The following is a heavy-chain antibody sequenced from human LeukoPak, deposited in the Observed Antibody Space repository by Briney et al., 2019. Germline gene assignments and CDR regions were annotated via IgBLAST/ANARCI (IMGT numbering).Heavy chain of an antibody. CDR2: IYYSGST. V-gene: IGHV4-61*01. CDR3: ASYNWNDRWFDP. D-gene: IGHD1-1*01. CDR1: GGSFSSGSYY. Sequence: SETLSLTCTVSGGSFSSGSYYWRWIRQPPGKGLEWIGYIYYSGSTNYNPSLKSRVTISVDTSKNQFSLKLSSVTAADTAVYYCASYNWNDRWFDPWGRGTLVTVSS. J-gene: IGHJ5*02.